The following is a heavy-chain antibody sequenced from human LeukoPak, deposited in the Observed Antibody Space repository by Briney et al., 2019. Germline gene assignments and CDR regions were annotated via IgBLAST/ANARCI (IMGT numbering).Heavy chain of an antibody. J-gene: IGHJ6*02. CDR1: GFTFSSYG. CDR2: IWYDGGNK. CDR3: ARALGGYSGYDYRYYYYGMDV. D-gene: IGHD5-12*01. Sequence: GGSLRLSCAASGFTFSSYGMHWVRQAPGKGLEWVAVIWYDGGNKYYADSVKGRFAISRDNSKNTLYLQMNSLRAEDTAVYYCARALGGYSGYDYRYYYYGMDVWGQGTTVTVSS. V-gene: IGHV3-33*01.